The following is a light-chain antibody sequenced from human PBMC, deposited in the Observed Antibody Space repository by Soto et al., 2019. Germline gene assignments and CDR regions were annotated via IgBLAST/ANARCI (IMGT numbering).Light chain of an antibody. CDR1: QSVSSY. CDR2: DAS. CDR3: QQRSIWPPIT. Sequence: EIVLTQSPATLSLSPGERATLSCRASQSVSSYLAWYQHKPGQAPRLLIYDASNRATGIPARFSGSGTGTDLTLTISSLQPEDFAVYYCQQRSIWPPITFGQGTRLEIE. V-gene: IGKV3-11*01. J-gene: IGKJ5*01.